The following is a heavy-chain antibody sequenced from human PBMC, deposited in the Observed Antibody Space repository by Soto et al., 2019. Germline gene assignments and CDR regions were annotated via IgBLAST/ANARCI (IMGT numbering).Heavy chain of an antibody. CDR1: GYTFAGYY. J-gene: IGHJ6*02. Sequence: GASVKVSCKASGYTFAGYYMHWVRQAPGQGLEWMGWINPNSGGTNYAQKFQGWVTMTRDTSISTAYMELSRLRSDDTAVYYCARGGVVVPAAISYYYGMDVLGQGTTVTVSS. D-gene: IGHD2-2*01. V-gene: IGHV1-2*04. CDR3: ARGGVVVPAAISYYYGMDV. CDR2: INPNSGGT.